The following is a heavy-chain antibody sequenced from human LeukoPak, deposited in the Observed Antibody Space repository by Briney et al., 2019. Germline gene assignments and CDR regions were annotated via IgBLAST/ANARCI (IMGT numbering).Heavy chain of an antibody. CDR1: GFRFSSYD. D-gene: IGHD6-19*01. CDR2: IESDGTKE. J-gene: IGHJ4*02. Sequence: GGSLRLSCAASGFRFSSYDIHWVRQAPGKGLEWVTFIESDGTKEYYADSVKGRFTISRDNSKDTVYVQMNTLRAEDTAVYYCAKEGSGWYYLDYWGQGTVVTVSS. CDR3: AKEGSGWYYLDY. V-gene: IGHV3-30*02.